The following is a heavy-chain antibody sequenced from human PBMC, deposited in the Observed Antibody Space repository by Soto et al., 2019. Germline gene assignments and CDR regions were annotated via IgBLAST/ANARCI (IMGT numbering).Heavy chain of an antibody. CDR3: ARDWGSSGWPN. J-gene: IGHJ4*02. V-gene: IGHV4-31*03. Sequence: SETLSLTCTVSGHSLSSGGYYGSWIRQHPGKGLEWVGYIYFTGSTLYNPSLKSRLAKSLDTSKNQFSLRLTSVTAADTAVYFCARDWGSSGWPNWGQGTLVTVSS. CDR2: IYFTGST. CDR1: GHSLSSGGYY. D-gene: IGHD6-19*01.